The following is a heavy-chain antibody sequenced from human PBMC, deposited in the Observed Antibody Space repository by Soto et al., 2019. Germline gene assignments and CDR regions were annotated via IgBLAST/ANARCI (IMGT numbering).Heavy chain of an antibody. CDR3: TTKATLGGYYYYGMDV. Sequence: GGSLRLSCAASGFTFSNAWMSWVRQAPGKGLEWVGRIKSKTDGGTTDYAAPVKGRLTISRDDSKNTLYLQMNSLKTEDTAVYYCTTKATLGGYYYYGMDVWGQGTTVTVSS. J-gene: IGHJ6*02. V-gene: IGHV3-15*01. D-gene: IGHD7-27*01. CDR2: IKSKTDGGTT. CDR1: GFTFSNAW.